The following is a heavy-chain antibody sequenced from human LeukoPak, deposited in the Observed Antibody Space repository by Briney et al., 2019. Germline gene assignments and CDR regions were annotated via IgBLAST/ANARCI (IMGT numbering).Heavy chain of an antibody. Sequence: SETLSLTCTVSGGPINSYYWSWIRQPAGKGLEWIGRIYTSGSTNYNPSLESRVTMSVDTSKNQFSLKLSSVTAADTAVYYCARDLLHDYADSTGYWGQGTLVTVSS. CDR3: ARDLLHDYADSTGY. CDR1: GGPINSYY. J-gene: IGHJ4*02. V-gene: IGHV4-4*07. CDR2: IYTSGST. D-gene: IGHD4-17*01.